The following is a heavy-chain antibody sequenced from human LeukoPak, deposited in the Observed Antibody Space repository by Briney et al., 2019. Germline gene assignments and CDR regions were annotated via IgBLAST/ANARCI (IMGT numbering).Heavy chain of an antibody. V-gene: IGHV4-59*08. Sequence: PSETLSLTCTVSGGSISSSYWSWIRQPPGKGLEWIGYIYYSGSTYYNPSLKSRVTISVDTSKNQFSLKLTSVTAADTAVYYCARQNSSIWEHSFDYWGQGTLVTVSS. CDR3: ARQNSSIWEHSFDY. CDR2: IYYSGST. J-gene: IGHJ4*02. CDR1: GGSISSSY. D-gene: IGHD6-13*01.